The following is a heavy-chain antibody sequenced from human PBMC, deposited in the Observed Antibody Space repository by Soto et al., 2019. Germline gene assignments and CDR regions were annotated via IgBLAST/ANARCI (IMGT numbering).Heavy chain of an antibody. V-gene: IGHV3-33*01. CDR3: ARDRRRGLHYASNGYYYPYF. CDR1: GFTFSNYG. Sequence: GGSLRLSCAASGFTFSNYGMHWVRQAPGKGLEWVAIIWYDGTNKYYADSVKGRFTVSRDSSKNTLFLQMNGLRAEDTATYYCARDRRRGLHYASNGYYYPYFWGQGTLVTVSS. J-gene: IGHJ4*02. CDR2: IWYDGTNK. D-gene: IGHD3-22*01.